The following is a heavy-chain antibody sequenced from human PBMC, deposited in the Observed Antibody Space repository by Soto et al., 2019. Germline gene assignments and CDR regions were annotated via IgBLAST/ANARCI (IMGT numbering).Heavy chain of an antibody. V-gene: IGHV3-64*01. Sequence: EVQLVESGGGLVQPGGSLRLSCAASGFTFSSYAMHWVRQAPGKGLEYVSAISSNGGSTYYANSVKGRFTISRDNSKNTLYLQMGSLRAEDMAVYYCARDSGWLPDYWGQGTLVTVSS. D-gene: IGHD5-12*01. J-gene: IGHJ4*02. CDR1: GFTFSSYA. CDR3: ARDSGWLPDY. CDR2: ISSNGGST.